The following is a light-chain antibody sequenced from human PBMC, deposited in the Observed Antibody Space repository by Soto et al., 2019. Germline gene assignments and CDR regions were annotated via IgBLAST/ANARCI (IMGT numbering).Light chain of an antibody. CDR2: EVS. J-gene: IGLJ1*01. V-gene: IGLV2-23*02. Sequence: QSALTQPASVSGSPGQSITISCTGTSSDVGSYNLVSWYQQHPGKAPKLMIYEVSKRPSGVSNRFSGSKSGNTASLTISGLQAEDGADYYGCSYGVFGTGTKVTVL. CDR1: SSDVGSYNL. CDR3: CSYGV.